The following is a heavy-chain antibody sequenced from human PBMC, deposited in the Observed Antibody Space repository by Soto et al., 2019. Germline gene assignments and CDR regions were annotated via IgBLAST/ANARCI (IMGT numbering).Heavy chain of an antibody. V-gene: IGHV3-53*01. J-gene: IGHJ4*02. CDR2: IYSGGST. CDR3: ARGKDYGSGSYSGY. D-gene: IGHD3-10*01. CDR1: GFTVSSNY. Sequence: EVQLVESGGGLIQPGGSLRLSCASSGFTVSSNYMSWVRQAPGKGLEWVSVIYSGGSTDYADSVKGRFTISRDNFKNTLSLQMNSLRAEDTAVYYCARGKDYGSGSYSGYWGQGTLVTVSS.